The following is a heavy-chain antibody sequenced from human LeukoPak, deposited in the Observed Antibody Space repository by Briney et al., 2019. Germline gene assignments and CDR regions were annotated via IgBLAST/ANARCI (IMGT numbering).Heavy chain of an antibody. V-gene: IGHV3-74*01. CDR3: ARAPGGYFDPGSFDY. CDR1: GFTFSSYW. Sequence: GGSLRLSCAASGFTFSSYWMHWVRQAPGKGLVWVSRINSDGSSTSYADSVKGRFTISRDNAKNTLYLQMNSLRAEDTAVYYCARAPGGYFDPGSFDYWGQGTLVTVSS. J-gene: IGHJ4*02. D-gene: IGHD3-9*01. CDR2: INSDGSST.